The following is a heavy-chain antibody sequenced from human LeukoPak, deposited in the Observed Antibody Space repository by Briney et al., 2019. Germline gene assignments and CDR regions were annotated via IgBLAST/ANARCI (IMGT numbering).Heavy chain of an antibody. Sequence: PGGSLRLSCAASGFTFSSYAMSWVRQAPGRGLEWVSAMSGSGDFTYYADSVKGRFTISRDNAKNSLYLQMNSLRAEDTALYYCASHSSSWYGWFDPWGQGTLVTISS. J-gene: IGHJ5*02. D-gene: IGHD6-13*01. V-gene: IGHV3-23*01. CDR1: GFTFSSYA. CDR3: ASHSSSWYGWFDP. CDR2: MSGSGDFT.